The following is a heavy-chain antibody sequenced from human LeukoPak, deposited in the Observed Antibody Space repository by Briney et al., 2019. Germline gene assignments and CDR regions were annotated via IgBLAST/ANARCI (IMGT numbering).Heavy chain of an antibody. CDR2: ISGSGSYI. Sequence: PGGSLRLSCAASGFTFSGYGMNWVRQTPRKGLEWVSCISGSGSYIYYADSVKGRFTISRDNAKNSLHLQVNSLRAEDTAVYYCVRERFHGSGAPKFDFWGQGTLVTVSS. D-gene: IGHD3-10*01. CDR1: GFTFSGYG. V-gene: IGHV3-21*06. CDR3: VRERFHGSGAPKFDF. J-gene: IGHJ4*02.